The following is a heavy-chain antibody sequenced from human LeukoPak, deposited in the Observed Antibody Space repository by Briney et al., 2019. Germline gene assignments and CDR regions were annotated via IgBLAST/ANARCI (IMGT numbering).Heavy chain of an antibody. D-gene: IGHD5-24*01. V-gene: IGHV1-18*01. CDR2: ISAYNGNT. CDR3: ARDQRVEMATWYYFDY. CDR1: GYTFTSYG. J-gene: IGHJ4*02. Sequence: GASVKVSCTASGYTFTSYGISWVRQAPGQGLEWMGWISAYNGNTNYAQKLQGRVTMTTDTSTSTAYMELRSLRSDDTAVYYCARDQRVEMATWYYFDYWGQGTLVTVSS.